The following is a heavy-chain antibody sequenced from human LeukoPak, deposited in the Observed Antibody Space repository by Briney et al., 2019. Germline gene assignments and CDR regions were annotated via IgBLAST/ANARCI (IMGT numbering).Heavy chain of an antibody. CDR3: AKNGHYDFWSGYITPRFDP. D-gene: IGHD3-3*01. J-gene: IGHJ5*02. V-gene: IGHV3-23*01. CDR2: ISGSGGST. CDR1: GFTFSSYA. Sequence: PGGSLRLSCAASGFTFSSYAMSWVRQAPGKGLEWVSAISGSGGSTYYADSVKGRFTISRDNSKNTLYLQMNSLRAEDTAVYYCAKNGHYDFWSGYITPRFDPWGRGTLVTVSS.